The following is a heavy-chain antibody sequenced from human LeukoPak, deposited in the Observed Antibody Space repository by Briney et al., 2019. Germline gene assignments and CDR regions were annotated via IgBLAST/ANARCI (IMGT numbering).Heavy chain of an antibody. D-gene: IGHD3-9*01. CDR2: IYPGDSDT. Sequence: GESLKISCKGSGYSFTSYWIGWVRQMPGKGLEWMGIIYPGDSDTRYSPSFQGQVTISADKSISTAYLQWSSLKASDTAMYYCARNYDILTGYSGRYYYYGMDVWGQGTTVTVSS. V-gene: IGHV5-51*01. CDR3: ARNYDILTGYSGRYYYYGMDV. CDR1: GYSFTSYW. J-gene: IGHJ6*02.